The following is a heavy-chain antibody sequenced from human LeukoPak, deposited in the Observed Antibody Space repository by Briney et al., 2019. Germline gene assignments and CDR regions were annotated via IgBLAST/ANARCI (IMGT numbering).Heavy chain of an antibody. CDR1: GYTFTPCE. D-gene: IGHD6-19*01. CDR2: MNPNSGNT. Sequence: APVKVSSTTPGYTFTPCEITWVRQATGQGLEWMGWMNPNSGNTGYGQSFQGRITMNRDISIGTAYMELSNLTSEDTAIYYCTRGSSGRRDNWGQGTLVTVSA. V-gene: IGHV1-8*01. J-gene: IGHJ4*02. CDR3: TRGSSGRRDN.